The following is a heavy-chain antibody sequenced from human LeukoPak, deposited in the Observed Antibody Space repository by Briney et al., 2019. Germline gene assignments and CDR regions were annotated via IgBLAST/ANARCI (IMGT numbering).Heavy chain of an antibody. CDR1: ELSVSPTAVA. D-gene: IGHD6-19*01. J-gene: IGHJ4*02. Sequence: ESGPTLMSPSKTLTLTCTLSELSVSPTAVAVGWIRHTPGKALKWLALIYWDDDKRYSPSLKGRLTITKDTSKNQVVLTVTNMDPEDTATYYCVQASTGFYCAFDYWGQGTLVSVS. CDR3: VQASTGFYCAFDY. CDR2: IYWDDDK. V-gene: IGHV2-5*02.